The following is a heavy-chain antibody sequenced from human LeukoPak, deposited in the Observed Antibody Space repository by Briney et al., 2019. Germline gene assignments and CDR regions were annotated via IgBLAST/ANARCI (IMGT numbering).Heavy chain of an antibody. CDR3: ARVGDYEIDY. V-gene: IGHV4-39*07. J-gene: IGHJ4*02. CDR2: INHSGST. CDR1: GGSISSSSYY. Sequence: SETLSLTCTVSGGSISSSSYYWSWIRRSPGKGLEWIGEINHSGSTNYNPSLKSRVTISVDKSKNQFSLKLSSVTAADPAVYYCARVGDYEIDYWGQGTLVTVSS. D-gene: IGHD4-17*01.